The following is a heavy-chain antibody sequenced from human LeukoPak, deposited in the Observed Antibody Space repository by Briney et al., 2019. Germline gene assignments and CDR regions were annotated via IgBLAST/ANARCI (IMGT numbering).Heavy chain of an antibody. D-gene: IGHD1-26*01. V-gene: IGHV4-39*01. CDR1: GGSISTTSYY. CDR3: ARRQLLGVDY. J-gene: IGHJ4*02. Sequence: SETLSLTCTVSGGSISTTSYYWGWIRQPPGKGLEWIGSIYYSGSTYYNPSLMSRVTISVDTSKNQFSLKLSSVTAADTAVYYCARRQLLGVDYWGQGTLVTVSS. CDR2: IYYSGST.